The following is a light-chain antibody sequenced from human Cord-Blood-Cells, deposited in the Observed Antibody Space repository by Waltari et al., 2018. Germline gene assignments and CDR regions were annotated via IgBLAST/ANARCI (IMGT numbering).Light chain of an antibody. J-gene: IGKJ5*01. Sequence: EIVMPQSPATLSVSPGERATLSCRDSQSVSSNLAWYQQKPGQAPRLLIYGASTRATGIPARFSGSGSGTEFTLTISSLQSEDFAVYYCQQYNNWPITFGQGTRLEIK. CDR2: GAS. V-gene: IGKV3-15*01. CDR1: QSVSSN. CDR3: QQYNNWPIT.